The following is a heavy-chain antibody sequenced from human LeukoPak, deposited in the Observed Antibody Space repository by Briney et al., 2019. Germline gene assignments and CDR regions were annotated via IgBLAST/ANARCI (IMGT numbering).Heavy chain of an antibody. CDR2: ISVYNGNP. CDR3: ARDQYDSVWGRHRPFFDY. Sequence: ASVKVSCKASGYTFSSYGISWVRHAPGQGLEWMVWISVYNGNPEYAQKFQGRVIMTTDTFTSTAYMELRSLRSDDTAVYYCARDQYDSVWGRHRPFFDYWGQGTLVTVSS. J-gene: IGHJ4*02. V-gene: IGHV1-18*01. CDR1: GYTFSSYG. D-gene: IGHD3-16*02.